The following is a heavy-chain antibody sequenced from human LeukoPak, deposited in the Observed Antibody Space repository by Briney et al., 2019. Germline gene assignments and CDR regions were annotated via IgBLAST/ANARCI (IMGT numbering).Heavy chain of an antibody. V-gene: IGHV1-18*01. CDR2: ISTYDDNI. Sequence: GASVKVSCEASGGTFSSYAISWVRQAPGQGLEWLGWISTYDDNIKYAQSLQGRLTLTIDTSTSTAYMELRSLTSDDTAVYYCARETYSNILTGTDYWGPGTLVTVSS. J-gene: IGHJ4*02. CDR1: GGTFSSYA. D-gene: IGHD3-9*01. CDR3: ARETYSNILTGTDY.